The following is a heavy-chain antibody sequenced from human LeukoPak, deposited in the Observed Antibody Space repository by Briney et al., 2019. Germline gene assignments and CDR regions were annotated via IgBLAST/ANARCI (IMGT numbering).Heavy chain of an antibody. CDR1: GFTVSSSQ. V-gene: IGHV3-53*01. D-gene: IGHD5-18*01. CDR3: ARDRPRGYSYGYSGY. CDR2: IYSGGNI. Sequence: GGSLRLSCAASGFTVSSSQMTWVRQAPGKGLNWVSVIYSGGNIYYADSVKGRFTISRDNAKNSLYLQMNSLRAEDTAVYYCARDRPRGYSYGYSGYWGQGTLVTVSS. J-gene: IGHJ4*02.